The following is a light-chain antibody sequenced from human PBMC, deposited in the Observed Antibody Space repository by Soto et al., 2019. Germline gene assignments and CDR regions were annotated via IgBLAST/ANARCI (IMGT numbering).Light chain of an antibody. V-gene: IGKV3-20*01. Sequence: EVVLTQSPGTLSLSPGESANLSCRASQSLSSNYLAWYQQKPGQAPRLLVYGASSRATGIPDRFSGSGSGTDFTLTISRLEPEDFAVYYCQQYGGSPPNTFGQGTKLEIK. J-gene: IGKJ2*01. CDR1: QSLSSNY. CDR2: GAS. CDR3: QQYGGSPPNT.